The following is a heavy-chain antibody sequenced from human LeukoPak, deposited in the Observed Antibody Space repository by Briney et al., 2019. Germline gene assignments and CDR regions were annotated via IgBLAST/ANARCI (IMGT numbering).Heavy chain of an antibody. D-gene: IGHD3-3*01. CDR1: GGSISSYY. J-gene: IGHJ4*02. CDR2: IYTTGST. CDR3: ARGAEYYDFWSGPFDY. V-gene: IGHV4-4*07. Sequence: SETLSLTCTVSGGSISSYYWSWIRQPAGKGLEWIGRIYTTGSTNYNPSLKSRVTLSVDTSKNQFSLKVNSVTAEDTAVYYCARGAEYYDFWSGPFDYWGQGTLVTVSS.